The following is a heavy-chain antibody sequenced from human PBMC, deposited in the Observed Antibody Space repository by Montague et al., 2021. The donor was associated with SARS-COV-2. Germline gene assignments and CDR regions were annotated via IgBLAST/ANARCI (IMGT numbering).Heavy chain of an antibody. V-gene: IGHV4-39*01. Sequence: SETLSLTCTVSGGPFRSSAYFWGWIRQPPGKGLEWIGSIHNNGPTYYNSSLKSRVSISADTYKNQFSLRLSSMTAADTALYYCARHGGGCNGTTCYSPYFDSWGQGTLVAVSP. CDR3: ARHGGGCNGTTCYSPYFDS. J-gene: IGHJ4*02. D-gene: IGHD2/OR15-2a*01. CDR1: GGPFRSSAYF. CDR2: IHNNGPT.